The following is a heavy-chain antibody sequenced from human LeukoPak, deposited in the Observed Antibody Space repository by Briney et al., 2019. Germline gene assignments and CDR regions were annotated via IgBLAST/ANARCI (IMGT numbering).Heavy chain of an antibody. J-gene: IGHJ4*02. CDR1: GGSICSGSDY. CDR3: ARDGYNYRRFDY. CDR2: KYASGSA. Sequence: PSETLSLTCSVSGGSICSGSDYWRWIRRPGGEGLGWIGRKYASGSANYNPSLKSRVTISVDTSKTQFSLKLSSVTAADTAVYYCARDGYNYRRFDYWGQGTLVTVSS. V-gene: IGHV4-61*02. D-gene: IGHD5-24*01.